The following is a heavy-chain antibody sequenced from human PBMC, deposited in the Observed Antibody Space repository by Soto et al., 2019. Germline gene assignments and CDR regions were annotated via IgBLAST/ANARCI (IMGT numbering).Heavy chain of an antibody. Sequence: QVQLVQSGAEVKKPGASVKVSCKASGYTFTSYAMHWVRQAPGQRLEWMGWINAGNGNTKYSQKFQGRVTITRDTSASTAYMELSSLRSEDTAVYYCARDLCSSTSCYAGLWEKNDYWGQGTLVTVSS. V-gene: IGHV1-3*01. CDR1: GYTFTSYA. CDR2: INAGNGNT. J-gene: IGHJ4*02. CDR3: ARDLCSSTSCYAGLWEKNDY. D-gene: IGHD2-2*01.